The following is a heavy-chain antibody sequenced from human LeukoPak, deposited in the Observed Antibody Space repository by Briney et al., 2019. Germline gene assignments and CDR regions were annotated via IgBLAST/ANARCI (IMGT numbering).Heavy chain of an antibody. V-gene: IGHV2-5*02. Sequence: SGPTLVKPTQTLTLTCSFSGFSLSSSGMGVGWIRQPPGKALEWLALIYWDDDKRYSPSLKSRLTIAQDTSKNEVVLTMTNVDPVDTATYYCAHAYCGRSSCHPYFYYNMDVWGKGTAVTVSS. CDR1: GFSLSSSGMG. CDR2: IYWDDDK. J-gene: IGHJ6*03. D-gene: IGHD2-21*01. CDR3: AHAYCGRSSCHPYFYYNMDV.